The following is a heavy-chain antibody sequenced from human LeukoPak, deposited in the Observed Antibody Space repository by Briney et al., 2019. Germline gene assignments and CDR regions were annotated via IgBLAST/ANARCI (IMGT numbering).Heavy chain of an antibody. CDR2: ITTGDGNT. CDR3: AKDGGLWVSAHWGDS. Sequence: GGSLRLSCTASGFTFSSYTMTWVRQAPGKGLKWVSTITTGDGNTYYADSVKGRFTVSRDDPKNTLYLQVNSLRAEDTAVYYCAKDGGLWVSAHWGDSWGRGTLVTVSS. J-gene: IGHJ4*02. D-gene: IGHD7-27*01. CDR1: GFTFSSYT. V-gene: IGHV3-23*01.